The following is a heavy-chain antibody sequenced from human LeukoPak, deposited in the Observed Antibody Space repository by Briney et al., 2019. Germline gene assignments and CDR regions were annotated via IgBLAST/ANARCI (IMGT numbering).Heavy chain of an antibody. CDR2: IYYNGRT. D-gene: IGHD4-11*01. CDR1: GGSISTYY. V-gene: IGHV4-59*01. J-gene: IGHJ4*02. CDR3: ARDYTNYIIDY. Sequence: MPSETLSLTCTVSGGSISTYYWTWIRQPPGRGLEWIGYIYYNGRTRYNPSLKSRVTMSVDTSRNQFSLNLSSVTAADTAVYYCARDYTNYIIDYWGQGALVTVSS.